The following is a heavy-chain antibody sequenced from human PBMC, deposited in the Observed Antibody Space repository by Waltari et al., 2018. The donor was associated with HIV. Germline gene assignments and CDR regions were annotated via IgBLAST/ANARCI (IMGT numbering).Heavy chain of an antibody. Sequence: QVQLESGGGVVQPGGSLRLSCPASGFTFRNYGMYWVRQAPGKGLQWVAFIRYDGTNKYYADSVKGRFIISRDNSKNTLSLQMHSLRAEDTAVYYCAKAPHHYDSSGPVYWGQGTLVTVSS. V-gene: IGHV3-30*02. CDR2: IRYDGTNK. D-gene: IGHD3-22*01. CDR1: GFTFRNYG. J-gene: IGHJ4*02. CDR3: AKAPHHYDSSGPVY.